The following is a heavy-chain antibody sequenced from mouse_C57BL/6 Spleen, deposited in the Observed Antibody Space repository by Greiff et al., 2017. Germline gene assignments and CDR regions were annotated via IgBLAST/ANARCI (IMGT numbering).Heavy chain of an antibody. CDR3: APITTVVAEAY. CDR2: ISSGSSTI. J-gene: IGHJ3*01. Sequence: EVQRVESGGGLVKPGGSLKLSCAASGFTFSDYGMHWVRQAPEKGLEWVAYISSGSSTIYYADTVKGRFTISRDNAKNTLFLQMTSLRSEDTAMYYCAPITTVVAEAYWGQGTLVTVSA. D-gene: IGHD1-1*01. V-gene: IGHV5-17*01. CDR1: GFTFSDYG.